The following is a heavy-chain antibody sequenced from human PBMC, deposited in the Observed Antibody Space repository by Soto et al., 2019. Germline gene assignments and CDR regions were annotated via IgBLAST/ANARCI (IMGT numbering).Heavy chain of an antibody. CDR3: ALGLATLPVFAFDI. CDR1: GFSLSTSGVG. CDR2: IYWSGDE. J-gene: IGHJ3*02. Sequence: QGTLKESGPTLVKPTQTLTLTCSFSGFSLSTSGVGVGWIRQSPGKALEWLALIYWSGDEHYRPSLKSRLSIIKDAYKNHVGLIMTDMDHVDTATYYCALGLATLPVFAFDIWGQGTMVTVSS. D-gene: IGHD3-3*02. V-gene: IGHV2-5*01.